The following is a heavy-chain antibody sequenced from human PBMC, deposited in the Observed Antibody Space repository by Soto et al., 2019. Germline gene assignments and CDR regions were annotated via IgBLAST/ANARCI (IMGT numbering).Heavy chain of an antibody. CDR1: GFTFSNFA. Sequence: GGSLRLSCVGSGFTFSNFAMSWVRQAPGKGLEWVSTLTGSSRVTYYGDSVKGRFAISRDNSRNTLSLQMNSLTAEDTAVYYCAKGGATYGLLTHDYWGQGTRVTVSS. V-gene: IGHV3-23*01. J-gene: IGHJ4*02. CDR2: LTGSSRVT. CDR3: AKGGATYGLLTHDY. D-gene: IGHD3-9*01.